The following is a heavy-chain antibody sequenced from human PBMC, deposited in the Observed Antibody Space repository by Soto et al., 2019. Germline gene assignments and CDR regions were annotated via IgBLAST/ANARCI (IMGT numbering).Heavy chain of an antibody. Sequence: ASVKVSCKASGYTFTGYYMHWVRQAPGQGLEWMGWINPNSGGTNYAQKFQGRVTMTRDTSISTAYMELSRLRSDDTAVYYCARATRASVRTALVRYNWFDTWGQGTLVTVSS. J-gene: IGHJ5*02. CDR2: INPNSGGT. D-gene: IGHD5-18*01. CDR1: GYTFTGYY. CDR3: ARATRASVRTALVRYNWFDT. V-gene: IGHV1-2*02.